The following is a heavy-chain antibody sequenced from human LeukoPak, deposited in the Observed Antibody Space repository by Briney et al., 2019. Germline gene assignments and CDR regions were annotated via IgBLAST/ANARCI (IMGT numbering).Heavy chain of an antibody. CDR1: GFTFSDYY. Sequence: PGGSLRLSCAASGFTFSDYYMSWIRQAPGKGLEWVAVISYDGSNKYYADSVKGRFTISRDNSKNTLYLQMNSLRAEDTAVYYCAKDKGSSSTFDYWGQGTLVTVSS. CDR3: AKDKGSSSTFDY. J-gene: IGHJ4*02. V-gene: IGHV3-30*18. D-gene: IGHD6-13*01. CDR2: ISYDGSNK.